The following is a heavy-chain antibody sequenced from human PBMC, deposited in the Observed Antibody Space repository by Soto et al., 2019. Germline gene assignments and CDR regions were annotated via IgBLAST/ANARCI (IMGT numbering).Heavy chain of an antibody. CDR3: ARDYCSGGSCPSDAFDI. J-gene: IGHJ3*02. CDR2: INPSGGST. V-gene: IGHV1-46*03. Sequence: GASVKVSCKASGYTFTSYYMHWVRQAPGQGLEWMGIINPSGGSTSYAQKFQGRVTMTRDTSTSTVYMELSSLRSEDTAVYYCARDYCSGGSCPSDAFDIRGQGTMVTVSS. CDR1: GYTFTSYY. D-gene: IGHD2-15*01.